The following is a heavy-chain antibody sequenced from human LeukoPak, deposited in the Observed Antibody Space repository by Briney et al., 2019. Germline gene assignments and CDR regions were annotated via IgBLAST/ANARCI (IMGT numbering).Heavy chain of an antibody. Sequence: SETLSLTCAVYGGSFSGYYWSWIRQPPGKGLEWIGEINHSGSTNYNPSLKSRVTISVDTSKNQFCLQLRSVTAADTDVYYCARARIVVVPAAIPRAYQYYYGMDVWGQGTTVTVSS. CDR1: GGSFSGYY. D-gene: IGHD2-2*02. J-gene: IGHJ6*02. CDR3: ARARIVVVPAAIPRAYQYYYGMDV. V-gene: IGHV4-34*01. CDR2: INHSGST.